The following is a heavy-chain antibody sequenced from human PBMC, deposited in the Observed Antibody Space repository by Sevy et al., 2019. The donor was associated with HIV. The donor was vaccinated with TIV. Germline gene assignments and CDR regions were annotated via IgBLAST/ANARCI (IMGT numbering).Heavy chain of an antibody. V-gene: IGHV3-30*02. CDR2: IRYDGSDK. D-gene: IGHD6-13*01. CDR1: GFTFSNYG. J-gene: IGHJ4*02. Sequence: GGSLRLSCAASGFTFSNYGMHWVRQVPGKGLEWVTFIRYDGSDKYYAASVKGRFTMSRDESKNTLYLQMDSLRAEDTAIYYCAKDLAGPGRRYFDYWGQGTLVTVSS. CDR3: AKDLAGPGRRYFDY.